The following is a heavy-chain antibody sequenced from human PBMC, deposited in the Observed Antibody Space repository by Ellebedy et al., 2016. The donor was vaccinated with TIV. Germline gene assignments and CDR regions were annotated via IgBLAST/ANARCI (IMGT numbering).Heavy chain of an antibody. CDR1: GGSFRGFY. Sequence: SQTLSLTCAVNGGSFRGFYWNWIRPPPGKGLEWIGEIKQSGETKYNPSLTSRLTISLDTSKNQFSLNLRSVTAADTAIYYCARVPAGIKCYQHYYYGMDVWGQGTTVTVSS. D-gene: IGHD2-2*02. CDR2: IKQSGET. J-gene: IGHJ6*02. CDR3: ARVPAGIKCYQHYYYGMDV. V-gene: IGHV4-34*01.